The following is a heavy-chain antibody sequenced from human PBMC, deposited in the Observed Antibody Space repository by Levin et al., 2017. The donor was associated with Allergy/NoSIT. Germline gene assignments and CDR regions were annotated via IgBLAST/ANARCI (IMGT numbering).Heavy chain of an antibody. Sequence: PSETLSLTCTVSGGSISSGGYYWSWIRQHPGKGLEWIGYIYYSGSTYYNPSLKSRVTISVDTSKNQFSLKLSSVTAADTAVYYCARGTYYYDSYFDYWGQGTLVTVSS. J-gene: IGHJ4*02. V-gene: IGHV4-31*03. D-gene: IGHD3-22*01. CDR1: GGSISSGGYY. CDR2: IYYSGST. CDR3: ARGTYYYDSYFDY.